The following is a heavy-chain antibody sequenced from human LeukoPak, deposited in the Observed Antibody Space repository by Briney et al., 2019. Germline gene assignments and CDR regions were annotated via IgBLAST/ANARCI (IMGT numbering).Heavy chain of an antibody. CDR2: ISGSGGST. CDR1: GITFSSYG. CDR3: AKGEGFDYYYMDV. Sequence: SGGSLRLSCAASGITFSSYGMSWVRQAPGKGLEWVSAISGSGGSTYYADSVKGRFTISRDNSKNTLYLQMNSLRAEDTAVYYCAKGEGFDYYYMDVWGKGTTVTVSS. D-gene: IGHD3-3*01. J-gene: IGHJ6*03. V-gene: IGHV3-23*01.